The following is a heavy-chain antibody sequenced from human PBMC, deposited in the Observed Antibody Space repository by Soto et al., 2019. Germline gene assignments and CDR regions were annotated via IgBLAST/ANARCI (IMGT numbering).Heavy chain of an antibody. D-gene: IGHD3-10*01. CDR2: IIPIFGTA. V-gene: IGHV1-69*13. J-gene: IGHJ4*02. CDR3: ARDRPRRYYGSGSYTFDY. Sequence: PGKVSSKAFGGTFSSYAISWVRQAPGQGLEWMGGIIPIFGTANYAQKFQGRVTITADESTSTAYMELSSLRSEDTAVYYYARDRPRRYYGSGSYTFDYWGQGTLVTVSS. CDR1: GGTFSSYA.